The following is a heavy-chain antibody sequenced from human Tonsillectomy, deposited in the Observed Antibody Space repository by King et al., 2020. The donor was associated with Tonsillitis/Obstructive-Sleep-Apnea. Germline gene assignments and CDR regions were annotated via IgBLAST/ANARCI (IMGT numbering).Heavy chain of an antibody. CDR3: AREVTTVTTRSRGAFDY. CDR1: GFTVSSNY. CDR2: IYSGGST. J-gene: IGHJ4*02. V-gene: IGHV3-53*01. Sequence: VKLVESGGGLIQPGGSLRLSCAASGFTVSSNYMSWVRQAPGKGLEWVSVIYSGGSTYYADSVKGRFTISRDNSKNTLYLQMNSLRAEDTAVYYCAREVTTVTTRSRGAFDYWGQGTLVTVSS. D-gene: IGHD4-11*01.